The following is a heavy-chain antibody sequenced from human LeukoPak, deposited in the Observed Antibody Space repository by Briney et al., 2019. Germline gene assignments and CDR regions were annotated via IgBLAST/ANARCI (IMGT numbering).Heavy chain of an antibody. D-gene: IGHD6-13*01. CDR2: ISWDGGST. CDR3: AKDSTSSSWYYFDY. J-gene: IGHJ4*02. CDR1: GFTFDDYT. Sequence: PGGSLRLSCAASGFTFDDYTMHWVRHAPGKGLEWVSLISWDGGSTYYADSVKGRFTISRDNSKNSLYLQMNSLRTEDTALYYCAKDSTSSSWYYFDYWGQGTLVTVSS. V-gene: IGHV3-43*01.